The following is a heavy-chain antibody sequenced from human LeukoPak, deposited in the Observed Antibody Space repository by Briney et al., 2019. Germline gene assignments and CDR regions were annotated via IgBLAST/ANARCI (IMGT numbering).Heavy chain of an antibody. D-gene: IGHD7-27*01. CDR2: IYSGGST. Sequence: GGSLRLSCAASGFTVSSNYMSWVRQAPGKGLEWASVIYSGGSTYYADSVKGRFTISRDNSKNTLYLQMNSLRAEDTAVYYCARDRQDWGSFDYWGQGTLVTVSS. CDR3: ARDRQDWGSFDY. V-gene: IGHV3-53*01. CDR1: GFTVSSNY. J-gene: IGHJ4*02.